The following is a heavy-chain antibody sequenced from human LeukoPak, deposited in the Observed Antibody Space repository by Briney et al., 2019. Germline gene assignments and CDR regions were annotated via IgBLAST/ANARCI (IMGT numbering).Heavy chain of an antibody. V-gene: IGHV3-30*04. D-gene: IGHD3-22*01. CDR3: AAYDSSGYYGY. Sequence: PGRSLRLSCAASGFTFSSYAMHWVRQAPGKGLEWVAVISYDGSNKYYADSVKGRFTISRDNSKNTLYLQMNSLRAEDTAVYYCAAYDSSGYYGYWGQGTLVTVSS. CDR1: GFTFSSYA. J-gene: IGHJ4*02. CDR2: ISYDGSNK.